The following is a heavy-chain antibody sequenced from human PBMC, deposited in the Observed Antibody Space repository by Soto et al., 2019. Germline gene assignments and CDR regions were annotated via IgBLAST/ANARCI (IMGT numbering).Heavy chain of an antibody. CDR2: ISPYDGNT. CDR1: GYTFSSYG. V-gene: IGHV1-18*01. CDR3: ASGAYYARSGSRNYHYYGMNV. J-gene: IGHJ6*02. Sequence: QVQLVQSGGEVKKPGASVKVSCKASGYTFSSYGINWVRQAPGQGLEWLGWISPYDGNTKYAQILQGRVSMTPDSSAKTAYMEVRSLRSAYTAVYYWASGAYYARSGSRNYHYYGMNVWGQGTTVTASS. D-gene: IGHD3-22*01.